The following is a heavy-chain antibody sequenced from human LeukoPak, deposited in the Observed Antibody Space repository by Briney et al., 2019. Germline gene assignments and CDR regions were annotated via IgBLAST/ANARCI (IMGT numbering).Heavy chain of an antibody. J-gene: IGHJ4*02. CDR1: GGTFSSYT. CDR3: ARGPRGYSGYDIDY. V-gene: IGHV1-69*02. CDR2: IIPILGIA. D-gene: IGHD5-12*01. Sequence: SVKVSCKASGGTFSSYTISWVRQAPGQGLEWMGRIIPILGIANYARKFQGRVTITADKSTSTAYMELSSLRSEDTAVYYCARGPRGYSGYDIDYWGQGTLVTVSS.